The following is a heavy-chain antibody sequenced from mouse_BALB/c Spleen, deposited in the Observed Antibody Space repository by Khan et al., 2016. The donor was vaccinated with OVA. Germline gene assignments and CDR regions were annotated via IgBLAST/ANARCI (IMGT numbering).Heavy chain of an antibody. D-gene: IGHD1-1*01. J-gene: IGHJ2*01. V-gene: IGHV1-7*01. Sequence: VQLQQSGAELAKPGASVKMSCKASGYTFINYWILWVKQRPGQGLEWIGYINPSTGYTEYNQNFKDKATLTAEKSSSTAYMQLSSLTSEDSAVYYCARSGLRWDFDYWGQGTTLTVSS. CDR1: GYTFINYW. CDR2: INPSTGYT. CDR3: ARSGLRWDFDY.